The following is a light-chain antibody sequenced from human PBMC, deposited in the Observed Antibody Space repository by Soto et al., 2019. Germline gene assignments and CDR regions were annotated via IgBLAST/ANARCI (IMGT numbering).Light chain of an antibody. V-gene: IGKV1-39*01. CDR3: QQSYSTPAWT. Sequence: DIQMTQSPSSLSASVGDRVTITCRPSQSISSYLNWYQQKPGKAPKLLIYAASSLQGGAPSRFRGSGSVTDFALTISCLQPEDFATYYCQQSYSTPAWTFGQGTKVEIK. CDR1: QSISSY. CDR2: AAS. J-gene: IGKJ1*01.